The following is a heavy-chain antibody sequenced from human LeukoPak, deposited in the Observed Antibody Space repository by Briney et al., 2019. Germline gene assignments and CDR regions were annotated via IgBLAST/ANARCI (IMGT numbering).Heavy chain of an antibody. V-gene: IGHV4-34*01. CDR3: ARGRHDITMIVVVMTSVSYYLDV. CDR1: GGSFSGYH. Sequence: SETLSLTCAVYGGSFSGYHWTWIRQSPGKGLEWIGDINPSGSTYYNPSLKSRLTISVDTSKNQFSLKLRSVTAADTAVHYCARGRHDITMIVVVMTSVSYYLDVWGKGTTVTVS. J-gene: IGHJ6*03. CDR2: INPSGST. D-gene: IGHD3-22*01.